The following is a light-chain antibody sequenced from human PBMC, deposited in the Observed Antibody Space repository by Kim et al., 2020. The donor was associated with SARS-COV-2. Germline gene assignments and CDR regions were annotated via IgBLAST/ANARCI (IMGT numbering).Light chain of an antibody. CDR2: GAS. V-gene: IGKV3-15*01. CDR1: QSVSSN. CDR3: QQYNNWPPRVT. Sequence: PGERATRSCRASQSVSSNLAWYQQKPGQAPRLLIYGASTRATGIPARFSGSGSGTEFTLTISSLQSEDFAVYYCQQYNNWPPRVTFGPGTKVDIK. J-gene: IGKJ3*01.